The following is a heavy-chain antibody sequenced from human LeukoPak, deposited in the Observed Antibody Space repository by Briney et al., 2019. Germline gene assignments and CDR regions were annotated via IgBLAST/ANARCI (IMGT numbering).Heavy chain of an antibody. CDR1: GGSISSSSYY. D-gene: IGHD1-26*01. CDR3: ARDQTQWELNH. V-gene: IGHV4-39*07. Sequence: KASETLSLTCTVSGGSISSSSYYWGWIRQPPGKGLEWIGSIYYSGSTYYNPSLKSRVTISVDTSKNQFSLKLSSVTAADTAVYYCARDQTQWELNHWGQGTLVTASS. J-gene: IGHJ4*02. CDR2: IYYSGST.